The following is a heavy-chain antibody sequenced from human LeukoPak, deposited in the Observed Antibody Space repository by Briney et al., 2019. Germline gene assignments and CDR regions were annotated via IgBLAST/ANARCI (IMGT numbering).Heavy chain of an antibody. CDR1: GGSISSSSYY. CDR2: IYYSGST. Sequence: SETLSLTYTVSGGSISSSSYYWGWIRQPPGKGLEWIGSIYYSGSTYYNPSLKSRVTISVDTSKNQFSLKLSSVTAADTAVYYCARSGDTAMNYDYWGQGTLVTVSS. V-gene: IGHV4-39*07. J-gene: IGHJ4*02. CDR3: ARSGDTAMNYDY. D-gene: IGHD5-18*01.